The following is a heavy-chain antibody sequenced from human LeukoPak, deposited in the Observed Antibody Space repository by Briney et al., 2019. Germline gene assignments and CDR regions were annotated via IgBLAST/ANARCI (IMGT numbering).Heavy chain of an antibody. J-gene: IGHJ4*02. CDR3: AKDMNSYGSGSSYNPWGPFDS. Sequence: GGSLTLSCAASGFTFYNYAMLWVRQAPGKGLEWFAGIAWNSCNTGFADSVEGRFTISRDNAENSLYLQMNSLTPEDTAFYFCAKDMNSYGSGSSYNPWGPFDSWGQGTLVTVSS. CDR1: GFTFYNYA. D-gene: IGHD3-10*01. V-gene: IGHV3-9*01. CDR2: IAWNSCNT.